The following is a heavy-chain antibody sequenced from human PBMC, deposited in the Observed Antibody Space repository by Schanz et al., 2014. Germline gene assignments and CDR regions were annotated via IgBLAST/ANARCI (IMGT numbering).Heavy chain of an antibody. D-gene: IGHD3-9*01. CDR3: ANHVRSLTGNDY. V-gene: IGHV3-23*01. Sequence: EVQLLESGGGLVQPGGSLRLSCAASGFTFSNHALSWVRQAPGKGLEWVSGIGGSGDSTHYADSVKGRFIISRDNSKNTLYLQVNSLRAEDAAVYYGANHVRSLTGNDYWGQGTLVTVSS. CDR2: IGGSGDST. J-gene: IGHJ4*02. CDR1: GFTFSNHA.